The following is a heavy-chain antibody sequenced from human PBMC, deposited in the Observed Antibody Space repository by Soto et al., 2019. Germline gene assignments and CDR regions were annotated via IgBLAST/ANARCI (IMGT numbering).Heavy chain of an antibody. CDR1: GYSISSSNW. D-gene: IGHD1-26*01. Sequence: QVQLQESGPGLVKPSDTLSLTCAVSGYSISSSNWWGWIRQPPGKGLEWIGSIYYSGTTYYNPSLQSRVAMSVDTSKNQFSLKLTSVTAVDTAVYYCARREIQGPIDYWGQGTLVTVSS. V-gene: IGHV4-28*01. J-gene: IGHJ4*02. CDR3: ARREIQGPIDY. CDR2: IYYSGTT.